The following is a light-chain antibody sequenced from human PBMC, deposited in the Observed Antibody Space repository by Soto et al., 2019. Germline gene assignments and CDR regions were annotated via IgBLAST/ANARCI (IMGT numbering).Light chain of an antibody. J-gene: IGKJ1*01. CDR1: QSVSSSY. CDR2: GAS. Sequence: EIVLTQSPGTLSLSPGERATLSCRASQSVSSSYLAWYQQKPGQAPRLLIYGASSRATGIPDRFSGSGSGTVFTLTISRLEPEVFAVYYWQEYGSSPRSFGQGTKVDI. CDR3: QEYGSSPRS. V-gene: IGKV3-20*01.